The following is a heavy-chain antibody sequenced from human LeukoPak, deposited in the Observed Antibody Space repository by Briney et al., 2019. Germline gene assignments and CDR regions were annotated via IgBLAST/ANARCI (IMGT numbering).Heavy chain of an antibody. J-gene: IGHJ3*02. V-gene: IGHV3-7*03. CDR1: GFSSSTIY. CDR3: ARDPYRFAFDI. Sequence: GGSLRLSCAASGFSSSTIYMSWVRQTPGQGLEWVANINVDGTAEYYVDSVKGRFTISRDNAKNSLYLQMNSLRAEDTAVYYCARDPYRFAFDIWGRGTVVLVSS. CDR2: INVDGTAE. D-gene: IGHD1-26*01.